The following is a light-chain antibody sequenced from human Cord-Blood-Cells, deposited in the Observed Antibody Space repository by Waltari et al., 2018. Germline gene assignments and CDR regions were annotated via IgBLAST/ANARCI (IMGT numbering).Light chain of an antibody. Sequence: QSALTQPASVSGSPGPSITISCTGTSRAVGGYNIVSWYQQHPGKAPKLMIYEGSKRPSGVSNRFSGSKSDNTASLTISGLQAEDEADYYCCSYAGSSTWVFGGGTKLTVL. CDR2: EGS. J-gene: IGLJ3*02. CDR1: SRAVGGYNI. CDR3: CSYAGSSTWV. V-gene: IGLV2-23*01.